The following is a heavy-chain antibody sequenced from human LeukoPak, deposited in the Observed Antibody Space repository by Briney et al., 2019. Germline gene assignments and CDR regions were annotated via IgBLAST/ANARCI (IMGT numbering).Heavy chain of an antibody. CDR3: ARDYELYCSGGSCYSTQLNDRFDY. V-gene: IGHV1-18*01. D-gene: IGHD2-15*01. Sequence: GASVKVSCKASGYTFTSYGISWVRQAPGQGLEWMGWISAYNGNTNYAQKLQGRVTMTTDTSTSTAYMELRSLRSDDTAVYYCARDYELYCSGGSCYSTQLNDRFDYWGQGTLVTVSS. CDR2: ISAYNGNT. J-gene: IGHJ4*02. CDR1: GYTFTSYG.